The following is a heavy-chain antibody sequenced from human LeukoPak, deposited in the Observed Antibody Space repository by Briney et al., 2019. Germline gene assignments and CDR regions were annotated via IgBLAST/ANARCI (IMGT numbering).Heavy chain of an antibody. CDR3: ARVTMIAHRGVVY. CDR2: INHSGST. Sequence: WETLSLTCAVYGGSFSGYYWSWIRQPPGKGLEWIGEINHSGSTNYNPSLKSRVTISVDTSKNQFSLKLSSVTAADTAVYYCARVTMIAHRGVVYWCQGTLVTVSS. V-gene: IGHV4-34*01. CDR1: GGSFSGYY. D-gene: IGHD3-22*01. J-gene: IGHJ4*02.